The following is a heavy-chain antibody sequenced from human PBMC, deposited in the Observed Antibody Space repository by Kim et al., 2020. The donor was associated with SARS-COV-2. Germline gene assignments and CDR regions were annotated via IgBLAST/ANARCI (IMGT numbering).Heavy chain of an antibody. CDR3: ARYKDSVRTFDY. D-gene: IGHD1-1*01. J-gene: IGHJ4*02. CDR2: ISGSGDRT. V-gene: IGHV3-23*01. Sequence: GGSLRLSCAAPGFTFSTYTMSWVRQAPGKGLEWVSAISGSGDRTSYANSVRGRFAISRDNSKNTLYLQVNSLRAEDTAVYYCARYKDSVRTFDYCGQGTLVTVSS. CDR1: GFTFSTYT.